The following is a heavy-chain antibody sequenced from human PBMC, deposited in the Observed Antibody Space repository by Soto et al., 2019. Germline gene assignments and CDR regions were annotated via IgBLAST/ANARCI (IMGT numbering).Heavy chain of an antibody. V-gene: IGHV4-39*07. D-gene: IGHD1-26*01. CDR1: GDSISSSSYY. Sequence: PSETLSLTCTVSGDSISSSSYYWDWIRQPPGKGLEWIGSIYYSGSTYYNPSLKSRVTISVDTSKNQSSLKLSSVTAPDTAVYYCARGVVGATTPDYWGQGTLVTVSS. CDR2: IYYSGST. CDR3: ARGVVGATTPDY. J-gene: IGHJ4*02.